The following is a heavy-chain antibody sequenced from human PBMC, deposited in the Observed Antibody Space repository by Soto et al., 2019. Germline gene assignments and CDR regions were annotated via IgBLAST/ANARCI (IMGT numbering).Heavy chain of an antibody. CDR3: ARSTTVAADWSDP. Sequence: GGSVRLSCAASGFPFSSFAMSWVRQAPGKGLEWVATISSSGGSTYYADAVKGRFTISRDSSKNTLYMQMNSLRAEDTAVYHCARSTTVAADWSDPWCQGRLFTVSS. CDR2: ISSSGGST. V-gene: IGHV3-23*01. D-gene: IGHD4-17*01. J-gene: IGHJ5*02. CDR1: GFPFSSFA.